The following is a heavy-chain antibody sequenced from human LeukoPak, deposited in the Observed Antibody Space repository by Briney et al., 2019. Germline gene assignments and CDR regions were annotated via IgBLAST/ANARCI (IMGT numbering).Heavy chain of an antibody. J-gene: IGHJ4*02. V-gene: IGHV4-59*01. Sequence: SETLSLTCTVSGGSIGTYYWSWIRQPPGKGLEWIGYIYYNGYTDYNPSLKSRVTISLHTSKNQFSLKLSSVNAADTAVYYCVRDRHWTNDWVFDYWGQGTLVTVSS. D-gene: IGHD1/OR15-1a*01. CDR3: VRDRHWTNDWVFDY. CDR1: GGSIGTYY. CDR2: IYYNGYT.